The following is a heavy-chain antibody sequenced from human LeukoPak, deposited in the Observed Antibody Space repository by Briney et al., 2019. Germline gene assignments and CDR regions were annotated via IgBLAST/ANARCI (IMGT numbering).Heavy chain of an antibody. J-gene: IGHJ4*02. V-gene: IGHV4-38-2*02. CDR2: ISHTGST. CDR1: GYSISNGFY. Sequence: PSETLSLTCTVSGYSISNGFYWGWIREPPGKGLEWIGTISHTGSTYYNPSLKSRVTISVDTSKNQFSLNLSSVTAADTAVYYCAGGVTIVRGTSKHFDYWGQGTLVTVSS. D-gene: IGHD3-10*01. CDR3: AGGVTIVRGTSKHFDY.